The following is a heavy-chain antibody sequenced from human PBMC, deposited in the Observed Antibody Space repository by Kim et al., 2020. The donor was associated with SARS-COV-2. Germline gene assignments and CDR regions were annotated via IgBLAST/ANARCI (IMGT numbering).Heavy chain of an antibody. CDR1: GGSFSGYY. Sequence: SETLSLTCAVYGGSFSGYYWCWIRQPPGQGMEWIGEINHSGSTNYNPSLKSRVTISVDTSTNQFSLKLSSVTAADTAVYYCASLRATLNVKVGGVQYNWFDPWGQGTLVTVSS. D-gene: IGHD1-26*01. J-gene: IGHJ5*02. CDR2: INHSGST. CDR3: ASLRATLNVKVGGVQYNWFDP. V-gene: IGHV4-34*01.